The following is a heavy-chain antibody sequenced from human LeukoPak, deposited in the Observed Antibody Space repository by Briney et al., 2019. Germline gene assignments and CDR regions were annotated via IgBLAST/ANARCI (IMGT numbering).Heavy chain of an antibody. J-gene: IGHJ4*02. Sequence: SETLSLTCTVSRGSISRYYWSWIRQPAGKGLEWIGRIYTSGSTTYNPSPKSRVTVSVDKSKNQFSLNLSSVTAADTAVYYCAGTDLGYRSSTSCQDLDHWGQGTLVTVSS. D-gene: IGHD2-2*01. CDR1: RGSISRYY. CDR2: IYTSGST. CDR3: AGTDLGYRSSTSCQDLDH. V-gene: IGHV4-4*07.